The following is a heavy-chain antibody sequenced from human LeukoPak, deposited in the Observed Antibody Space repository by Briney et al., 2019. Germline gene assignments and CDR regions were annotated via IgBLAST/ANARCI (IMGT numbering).Heavy chain of an antibody. CDR2: INHSGST. J-gene: IGHJ4*02. CDR3: ASLEEMATTRSPDFDY. Sequence: SETLSLTCAVYGGSFSGYYWSWIRQPPGKGLEWIGEINHSGSTNYNPSLKSRVTISVETSKNQFYMKLSSVTAADKAVYYCASLEEMATTRSPDFDYWGQGTLVTVSS. D-gene: IGHD5-12*01. CDR1: GGSFSGYY. V-gene: IGHV4-34*01.